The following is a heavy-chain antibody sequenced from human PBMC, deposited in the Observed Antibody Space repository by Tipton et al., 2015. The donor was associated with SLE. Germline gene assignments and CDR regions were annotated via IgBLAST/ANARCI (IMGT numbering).Heavy chain of an antibody. CDR2: MYHSGST. D-gene: IGHD5/OR15-5a*01. CDR3: ARSVRV. V-gene: IGHV4-38-2*02. CDR1: GYSITSGYY. Sequence: TLSLTCTVSGYSITSGYYWGWIRQSPGKGLEWIGSMYHSGSTYYNPSLKSRVSISVDTSKNQFSLKLSSVTAADTAVYYCARSVRVWGQGILVTVSS. J-gene: IGHJ4*02.